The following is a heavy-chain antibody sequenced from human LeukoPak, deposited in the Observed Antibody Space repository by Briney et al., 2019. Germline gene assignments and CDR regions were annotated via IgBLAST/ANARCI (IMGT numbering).Heavy chain of an antibody. CDR1: GFTVSTNY. Sequence: GGSLRLSCAASGFTVSTNYMGWVRQAPGKGLEWVSVIYSSGSTYYADSVKGRFTIFRDNSKNTLYLQMNSLRAEDTAVYYCARDGGLAPYSSSTPFDYWGQGTLVTVSS. CDR3: ARDGGLAPYSSSTPFDY. CDR2: IYSSGST. J-gene: IGHJ4*02. D-gene: IGHD6-6*01. V-gene: IGHV3-66*03.